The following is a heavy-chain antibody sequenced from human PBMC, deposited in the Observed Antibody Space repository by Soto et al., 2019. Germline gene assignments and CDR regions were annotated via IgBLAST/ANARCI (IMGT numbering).Heavy chain of an antibody. CDR2: TYSGGTT. V-gene: IGHV3-66*01. D-gene: IGHD2-15*01. Sequence: DVQLVESGGGLVQPGGSLRPSCAASGFIVSSVPLVWVRQAPGKGLEWVSVTYSGGTTYHADSVKGRFTISRDNSKNTLYLQMTSLRADDTAVYYCARDGGYCSGGSCYSGVPWFDPWGQGTLVTVSS. J-gene: IGHJ5*02. CDR1: GFIVSSVP. CDR3: ARDGGYCSGGSCYSGVPWFDP.